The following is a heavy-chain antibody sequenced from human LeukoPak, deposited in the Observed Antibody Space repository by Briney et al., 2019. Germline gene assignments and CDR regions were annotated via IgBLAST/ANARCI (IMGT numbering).Heavy chain of an antibody. CDR1: GFTFSSYS. J-gene: IGHJ4*02. D-gene: IGHD6-13*01. Sequence: GGSLRLSCAASGFTFSSYSLNWVRQAPGKGLEWVSYISSSSSTIYYADSVKGRFTISRDNAKNSLYLQMNSLRAEDTAVYYCASTSGHWYTAFLDYWGQGTLVTVSS. CDR2: ISSSSSTI. CDR3: ASTSGHWYTAFLDY. V-gene: IGHV3-48*01.